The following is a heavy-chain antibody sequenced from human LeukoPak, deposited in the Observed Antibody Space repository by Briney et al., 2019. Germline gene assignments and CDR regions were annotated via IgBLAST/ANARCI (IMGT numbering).Heavy chain of an antibody. J-gene: IGHJ6*03. CDR2: INHSGST. CDR1: GGSISGYY. D-gene: IGHD3-9*01. V-gene: IGHV4-34*01. Sequence: SETLSLTCTVSGGSISGYYWSWIRQPPGKGLEWIGEINHSGSTNYNPSLKSRVTISVDTSKNQFSLKLSSVTAADTAVYYCASLRYFDWLGYYMDVWGKGTTVTISS. CDR3: ASLRYFDWLGYYMDV.